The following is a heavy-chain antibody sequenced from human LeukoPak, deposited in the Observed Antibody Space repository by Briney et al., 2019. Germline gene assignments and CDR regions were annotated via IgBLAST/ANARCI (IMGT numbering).Heavy chain of an antibody. CDR2: IWWNDDK. V-gene: IGHV2-5*01. CDR1: GFTFTSRGVG. D-gene: IGHD3-10*01. J-gene: IGHJ3*02. CDR3: AHVYGSGSFDI. Sequence: ESGPTLVKPTQTLTLTCTFSGFTFTSRGVGVGWIRQPPGKALEWLALIWWNDDKRYSPTLKGRLTITPDTSQNQVVLKMTSMDPVDTATYYCAHVYGSGSFDIWGQGTMVTVSA.